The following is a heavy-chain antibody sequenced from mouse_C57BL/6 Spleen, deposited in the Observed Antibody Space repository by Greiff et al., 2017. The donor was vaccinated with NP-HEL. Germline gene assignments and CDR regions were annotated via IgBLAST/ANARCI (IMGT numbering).Heavy chain of an antibody. CDR3: ANHSPGAY. CDR1: GYSITSGYY. J-gene: IGHJ3*01. V-gene: IGHV3-6*01. CDR2: ISYDGSN. Sequence: EVKLQESGPGLVKPSQSLSLTCSVTGYSITSGYYWNWIRKFPGNILAWMGYISYDGSNNSNPSLNNRISIPRYTAKNQLYLNMKSCTTEDTATYYGANHSPGAYWGQGALVTGSA.